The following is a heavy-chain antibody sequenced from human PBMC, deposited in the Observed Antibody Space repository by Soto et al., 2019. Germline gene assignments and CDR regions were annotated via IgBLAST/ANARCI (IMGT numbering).Heavy chain of an antibody. D-gene: IGHD4-17*01. V-gene: IGHV3-23*01. CDR2: VSVGGDGT. J-gene: IGHJ6*03. CDR1: GFAFSTYA. Sequence: GGSLRLSCAASGFAFSTYAMNWARQAPSKGLEWVSLVSVGGDGTVYADSVKGRFTISRDDSKNTLYLQMNSLRAEDTAVYYCGKDATSTPGHMDVWGKGTTVTVSS. CDR3: GKDATSTPGHMDV.